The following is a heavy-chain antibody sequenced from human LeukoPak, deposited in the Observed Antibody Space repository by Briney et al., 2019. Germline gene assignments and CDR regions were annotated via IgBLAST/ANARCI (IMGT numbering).Heavy chain of an antibody. D-gene: IGHD3-16*02. Sequence: PSETLSLTCTVSGGSISSSSYYWGWIRQPPGKGLEWIGSIYYSGSTYYNPSLKSRVTISVDTSKNQFSLKLSSVTAADTAVYYCARGRMITFGGVIDDAFDIWGQGTMVTVSS. CDR3: ARGRMITFGGVIDDAFDI. J-gene: IGHJ3*02. CDR2: IYYSGST. CDR1: GGSISSSSYY. V-gene: IGHV4-39*07.